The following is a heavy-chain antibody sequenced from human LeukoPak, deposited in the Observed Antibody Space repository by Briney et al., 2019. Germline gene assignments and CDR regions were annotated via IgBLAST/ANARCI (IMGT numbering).Heavy chain of an antibody. D-gene: IGHD6-13*01. V-gene: IGHV3-33*01. Sequence: PGRSLRLSCAASGFTFSSYGMHWVRQAPGKGLEWVAVIWYDGSNKYYADSVKGRFTISRDNSKNTPYLQMNSLRAEDTAVYYCARVQGLESSSWYGGTDYWGQGTLVTVSS. CDR3: ARVQGLESSSWYGGTDY. CDR1: GFTFSSYG. J-gene: IGHJ4*02. CDR2: IWYDGSNK.